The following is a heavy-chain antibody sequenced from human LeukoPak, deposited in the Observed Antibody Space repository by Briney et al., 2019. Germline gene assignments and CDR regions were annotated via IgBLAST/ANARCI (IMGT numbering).Heavy chain of an antibody. CDR1: GYTFTSCY. CDR3: ARGGSSSSSWYGYYYGMDV. Sequence: GASVKVSCKASGYTFTSCYMHWVRQDPGQGLEWMGIINPSGGSTSYAQKFQGRVTMTRDTSTSTVYMELSSLRSEDTAVYYCARGGSSSSSWYGYYYGMDVWGQGTTVTVSS. D-gene: IGHD6-13*01. J-gene: IGHJ6*02. CDR2: INPSGGST. V-gene: IGHV1-46*01.